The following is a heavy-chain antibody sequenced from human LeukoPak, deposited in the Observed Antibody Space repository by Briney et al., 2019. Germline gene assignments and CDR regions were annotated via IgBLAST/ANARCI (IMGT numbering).Heavy chain of an antibody. J-gene: IGHJ4*02. D-gene: IGHD3-10*01. CDR1: GFTFSSYW. Sequence: GGSLRLSCAASGFTFSSYWMHWVRQAPGKGLVWVSRISTDGSSTSYADFVKGRFTISRDNAKNTLFLQMNSLRAEDTAVYYCARDFLWGSGSRWGQGTLVTVSS. V-gene: IGHV3-74*01. CDR3: ARDFLWGSGSR. CDR2: ISTDGSST.